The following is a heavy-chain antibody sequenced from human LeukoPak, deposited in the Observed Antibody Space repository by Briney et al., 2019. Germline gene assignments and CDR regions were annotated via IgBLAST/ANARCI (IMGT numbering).Heavy chain of an antibody. CDR3: ATTYYYGTGSFDS. CDR1: GFTFSSYG. D-gene: IGHD3-10*01. V-gene: IGHV3-23*01. J-gene: IGHJ4*02. CDR2: ISGSGGST. Sequence: PGGSLRLSCAASGFTFSSYGMSWVRQAPGKGLEWVSAISGSGGSTYYADSVKGRFTISRDKSKNTLYLQMNSLRAEDTAVYYCATTYYYGTGSFDSWGQGTLATVSS.